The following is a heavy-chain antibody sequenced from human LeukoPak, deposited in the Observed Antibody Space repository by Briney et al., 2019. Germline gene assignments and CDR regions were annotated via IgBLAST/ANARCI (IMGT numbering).Heavy chain of an antibody. CDR1: GFTFSSYA. V-gene: IGHV3-30*04. CDR3: ARGTGYDYVWGSYRYTPFDY. CDR2: ISYDGSNK. J-gene: IGHJ4*02. D-gene: IGHD3-16*02. Sequence: PGGSLRLSCAASGFTFSSYAMHWVRQAPGKGLEWVAVISYDGSNKYYADSVKGRFTISRDNSKNTLYLQMNSLRAEDTAVYYCARGTGYDYVWGSYRYTPFDYWGQGTLVTVSS.